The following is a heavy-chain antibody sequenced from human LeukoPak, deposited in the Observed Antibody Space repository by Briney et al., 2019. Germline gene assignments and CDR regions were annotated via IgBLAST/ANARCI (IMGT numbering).Heavy chain of an antibody. D-gene: IGHD1-14*01. CDR1: GFTFSSYA. CDR2: ISYDGSNK. Sequence: PAGSLRLSCAASGFTFSSYAMHWVRQAPDNGLEWVAVISYDGSNKYYADSVKGRFTISRDNSKNTLYLQMNSLRAEDTAVYYCARDSSTGAFDIWGQGTMVTVSS. CDR3: ARDSSTGAFDI. V-gene: IGHV3-30*04. J-gene: IGHJ3*02.